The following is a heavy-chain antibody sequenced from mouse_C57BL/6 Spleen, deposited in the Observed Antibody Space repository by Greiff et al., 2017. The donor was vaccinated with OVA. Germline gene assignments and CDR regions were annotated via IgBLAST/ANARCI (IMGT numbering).Heavy chain of an antibody. J-gene: IGHJ4*01. CDR1: GFTFSSYG. D-gene: IGHD1-1*01. V-gene: IGHV5-6*01. CDR2: ISSGGSYT. CDR3: ARITTVVEAMDY. Sequence: EVKLMESGGDLVKPGGSLKLSCAASGFTFSSYGMSWVRQTPDKRLAWVATISSGGSYTYYPDSVTGRFTIARDNAKNTLYLQMSSLKSEDTAMYYCARITTVVEAMDYWGQGTSVTVSS.